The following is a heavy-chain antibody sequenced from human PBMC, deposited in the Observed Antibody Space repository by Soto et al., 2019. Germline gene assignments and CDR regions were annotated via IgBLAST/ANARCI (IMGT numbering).Heavy chain of an antibody. V-gene: IGHV3-23*01. CDR3: AKNGQWLATLPEA. J-gene: IGHJ4*02. CDR2: ITDSGYTA. Sequence: CCAAAVGTLSNNVLSWVRQAPGKGLDWVSGITDSGYTASYAETVEGRFTVSRDNSKNKLQLQMNDLRAEDTATYYCAKNGQWLATLPEAWGQGTLVKVSS. D-gene: IGHD6-19*01. CDR1: VGTLSNNV.